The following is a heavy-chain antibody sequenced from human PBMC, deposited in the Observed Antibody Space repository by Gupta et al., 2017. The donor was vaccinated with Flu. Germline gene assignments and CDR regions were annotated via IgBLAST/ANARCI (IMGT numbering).Heavy chain of an antibody. CDR1: GFTLSDYW. CDR2: INRDGSVI. CDR3: ARDVGSGDYDS. D-gene: IGHD4-17*01. J-gene: IGHJ5*01. Sequence: VQLVDSGGGLVQPGGSLRLSCGASGFTLSDYWMSWVRQAPGKGPELVANINRDGSVINYMDFVRGRFTISRDNAKNAVYFQMNSLRVDDTAVYYCARDVGSGDYDSWGQGTLVTVSS. V-gene: IGHV3-7*01.